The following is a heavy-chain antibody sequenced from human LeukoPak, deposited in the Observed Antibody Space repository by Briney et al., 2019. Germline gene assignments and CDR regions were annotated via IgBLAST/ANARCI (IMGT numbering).Heavy chain of an antibody. D-gene: IGHD1-1*01. J-gene: IGHJ6*03. CDR2: IKEDESEK. CDR3: ARDRLLEDRDYHYYYYMDV. Sequence: PGGSLRLSCAASGFTFGDYWMSWVRQAPGKGLECVAKIKEDESEKNYVESVKGRFTISRDNADNSLYLQMNSLRAEDTAMYYCARDRLLEDRDYHYYYYMDVWGIGTTVTVSS. V-gene: IGHV3-7*01. CDR1: GFTFGDYW.